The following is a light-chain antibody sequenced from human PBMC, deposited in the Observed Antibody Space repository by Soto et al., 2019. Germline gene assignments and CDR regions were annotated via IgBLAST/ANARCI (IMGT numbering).Light chain of an antibody. CDR2: EVS. Sequence: QSVLAQPASVYGSPGQSITISCTGTSSDVGGYNYVSWYQQHPGKAPKLMIYEVSNRPSGVSNRFSGSKSGNTASLTVSGLQAADEADYFCKSYAGSNTYVFGSGTKVTVL. CDR3: KSYAGSNTYV. CDR1: SSDVGGYNY. V-gene: IGLV2-14*01. J-gene: IGLJ1*01.